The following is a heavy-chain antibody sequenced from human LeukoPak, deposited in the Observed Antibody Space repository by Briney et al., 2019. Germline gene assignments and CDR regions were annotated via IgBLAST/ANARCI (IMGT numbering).Heavy chain of an antibody. D-gene: IGHD2-2*01. J-gene: IGHJ4*02. Sequence: PGGSLRLSCAASGFTFSSYAMHWVRQAPGKGLEWVSTISGSADSTYYADSVKGRFTISRDNSKNTLYLQMNSLRAEDTAVYYCAKGGQGYCSSTSCLYYFDYWGQGTLVTVSS. V-gene: IGHV3-23*01. CDR3: AKGGQGYCSSTSCLYYFDY. CDR2: ISGSADST. CDR1: GFTFSSYA.